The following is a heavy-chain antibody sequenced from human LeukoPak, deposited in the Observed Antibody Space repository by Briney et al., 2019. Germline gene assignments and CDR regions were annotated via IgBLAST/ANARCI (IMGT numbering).Heavy chain of an antibody. CDR3: AKDPAAGYSSAEWGY. J-gene: IGHJ4*02. V-gene: IGHV3-30*18. Sequence: GRSLRLSCAASGFTFSSYGMHWVRQAPGKGLEWVAVISYDGSNKYYADSVKGRFTISRDNSKNTLYLQMNSLRAEDTAVYYCAKDPAAGYSSAEWGYWGQGTLVTVSS. CDR1: GFTFSSYG. CDR2: ISYDGSNK. D-gene: IGHD6-25*01.